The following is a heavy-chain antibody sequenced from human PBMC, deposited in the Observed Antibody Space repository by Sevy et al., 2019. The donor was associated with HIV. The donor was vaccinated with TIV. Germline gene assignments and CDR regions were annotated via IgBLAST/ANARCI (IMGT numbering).Heavy chain of an antibody. D-gene: IGHD3-22*01. CDR1: GGSFSGYY. J-gene: IGHJ6*02. Sequence: SETLSLTCAVYGGSFSGYYWSWIRQPPGKGLEWIGEINHSGSTNYNLSLKSRVTISVDTSKNQFSLKLSSVTAADTAVYYCAGTPPDSSGYRLYYYGMDVWGQGTTVTVSS. V-gene: IGHV4-34*01. CDR3: AGTPPDSSGYRLYYYGMDV. CDR2: INHSGST.